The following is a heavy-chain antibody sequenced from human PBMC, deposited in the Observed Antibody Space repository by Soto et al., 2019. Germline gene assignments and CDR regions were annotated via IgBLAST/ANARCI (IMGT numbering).Heavy chain of an antibody. CDR1: GYIITAYS. Sequence: QVQLVQSGTAVRKPGASVNVSCKASGYIITAYSIHWLRQTPGQRPEWVAWINAGHGDTKYSKRLHDRVTISRDTSANTAYMELTSLRSEDTAVYYCARGERNHDFWSGYFGRFDSWGQGTLVTVSS. CDR2: INAGHGDT. CDR3: ARGERNHDFWSGYFGRFDS. J-gene: IGHJ4*02. V-gene: IGHV1-3*01. D-gene: IGHD3-3*01.